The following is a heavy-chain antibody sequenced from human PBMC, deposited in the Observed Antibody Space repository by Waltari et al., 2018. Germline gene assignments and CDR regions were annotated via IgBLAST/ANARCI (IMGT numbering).Heavy chain of an antibody. CDR2: ISWNSGSI. Sequence: LEWVSGISWNSGSIGYADSVKGRFTISRDNAKNSLYLQMNSLRAEDTALYYCAKDLSAFYGYQLLSSPSSTLVYYGMDVWGQGTTVTVSS. D-gene: IGHD2-2*01. CDR3: AKDLSAFYGYQLLSSPSSTLVYYGMDV. V-gene: IGHV3-9*01. J-gene: IGHJ6*02.